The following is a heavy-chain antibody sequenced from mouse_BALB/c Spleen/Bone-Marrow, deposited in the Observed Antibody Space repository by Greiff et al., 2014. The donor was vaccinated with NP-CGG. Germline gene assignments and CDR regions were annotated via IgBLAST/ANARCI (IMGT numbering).Heavy chain of an antibody. CDR3: ARNYCGYYLFDC. D-gene: IGHD2-1*01. V-gene: IGHV1S56*01. Sequence: VQLQQSGPELVKPGASVRLSCKASGYTFTHYYIHWVKQRPGQGLEWIGWIYPGNVYTKYNEKFKGKATLTADESSSTAYMQLSAVATDDSAGYCGARNYCGYYLFDCWGQGTPLTGSS. CDR2: IYPGNVYT. J-gene: IGHJ2*01. CDR1: GYTFTHYY.